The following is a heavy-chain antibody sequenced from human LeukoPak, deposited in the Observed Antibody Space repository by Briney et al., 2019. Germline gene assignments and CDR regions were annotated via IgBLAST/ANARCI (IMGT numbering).Heavy chain of an antibody. CDR3: AREEQWLDD. D-gene: IGHD6-19*01. V-gene: IGHV3-21*01. CDR1: GFTFSDYT. CDR2: ISASSNYI. Sequence: PGGSLRLSCTASGFTFSDYTMNWVRQAPGNELEWLSSISASSNYIFYADSVKGRFTISRDNSKNTLYLQMNSLRAEDTAVYYCAREEQWLDDWGQGTLVTVSS. J-gene: IGHJ4*02.